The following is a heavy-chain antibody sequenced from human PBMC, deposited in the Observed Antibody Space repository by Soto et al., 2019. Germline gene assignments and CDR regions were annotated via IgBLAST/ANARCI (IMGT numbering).Heavy chain of an antibody. J-gene: IGHJ5*02. V-gene: IGHV4-31*03. CDR2: TYYSGST. D-gene: IGHD4-4*01. CDR3: AIVGSIWANWFDP. Sequence: QVQLQESGPGLVKTSQTLSLTCTVSGGSISSGGYYWSWIRQHPGKALEWIGYTYYSGSTYYNPSLKSRNTITEDTSKNSYSLKLISGTAADTAVYYCAIVGSIWANWFDPWGLASQVSVSS. CDR1: GGSISSGGYY.